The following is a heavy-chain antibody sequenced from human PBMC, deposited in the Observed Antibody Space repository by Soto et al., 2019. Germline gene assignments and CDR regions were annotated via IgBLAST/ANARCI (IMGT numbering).Heavy chain of an antibody. CDR2: IWYDGSNK. J-gene: IGHJ6*02. CDR3: ARAGFRAPSYYGMDV. CDR1: GFTFSSYG. Sequence: PGGSLRLSCAASGFTFSSYGMHWVRQAPGKGLEWVAVIWYDGSNKYYADSVKGRFTISRDNSKNTLYLQMNSLRAEDTAVYYCARAGFRAPSYYGMDVWGQGTTVPVSS. D-gene: IGHD1-26*01. V-gene: IGHV3-33*01.